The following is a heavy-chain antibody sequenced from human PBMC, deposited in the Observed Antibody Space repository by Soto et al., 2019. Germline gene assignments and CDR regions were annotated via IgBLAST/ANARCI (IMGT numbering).Heavy chain of an antibody. D-gene: IGHD2-21*01. CDR2: ISSSSSTI. CDR1: GFTFGDYA. V-gene: IGHV3-48*02. Sequence: VGSLRLSCTGSGFTFGDYAMSWFRQAPGKGPEWVSYISSSSSTIYYADSVKGRFTISRDNAKNSLYLQMNSLGDEDTAVYYCARDRVAVATQGDAFDIWGQGTMVTVSS. CDR3: ARDRVAVATQGDAFDI. J-gene: IGHJ3*02.